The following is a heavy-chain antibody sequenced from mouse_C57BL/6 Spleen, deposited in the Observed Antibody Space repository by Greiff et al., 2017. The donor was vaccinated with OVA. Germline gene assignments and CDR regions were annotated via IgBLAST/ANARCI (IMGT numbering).Heavy chain of an antibody. V-gene: IGHV1-69*02. CDR3: ARGGYYGYFAD. CDR1: GYTFTSYW. D-gene: IGHD2-2*01. Sequence: VQLQQPGAELVKPGASVKLSCKASGYTFTSYWMHWVKQRPGQGLEWIGEIDPYDGDTNYNPKFKGKATMTVDTSSSTAYMQLSSLTSEDSAVYYCARGGYYGYFADWGQGTMVTVSA. CDR2: IDPYDGDT. J-gene: IGHJ3*01.